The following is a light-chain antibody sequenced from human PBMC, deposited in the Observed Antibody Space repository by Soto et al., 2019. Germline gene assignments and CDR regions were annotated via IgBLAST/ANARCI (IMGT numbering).Light chain of an antibody. Sequence: EILMTQSPGTLSVSPGERVTLSCRASQSVGNNLAWHQQKPGQAPRLLIYGASTRATGFPARFSGSGSGTEFTLTISSLQSEDFAVYYCQQYNGWPITFGQGTRLEIK. J-gene: IGKJ5*01. CDR1: QSVGNN. CDR2: GAS. CDR3: QQYNGWPIT. V-gene: IGKV3-15*01.